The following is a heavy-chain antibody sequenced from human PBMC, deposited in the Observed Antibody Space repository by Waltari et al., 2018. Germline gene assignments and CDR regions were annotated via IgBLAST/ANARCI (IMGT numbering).Heavy chain of an antibody. Sequence: QVQLVQSGAEVKKPGSSVKVSCKASGGTFSSYAISWVRQDTGQGLEWMGGIIPIFGTANYAQKFQGRVTSTTDESTSTAYVELSSLRSEDTAVYYCASLSIAVAGTYYYYYMDVWGKGTTVTVSS. V-gene: IGHV1-69*05. CDR2: IIPIFGTA. CDR1: GGTFSSYA. CDR3: ASLSIAVAGTYYYYYMDV. D-gene: IGHD6-19*01. J-gene: IGHJ6*03.